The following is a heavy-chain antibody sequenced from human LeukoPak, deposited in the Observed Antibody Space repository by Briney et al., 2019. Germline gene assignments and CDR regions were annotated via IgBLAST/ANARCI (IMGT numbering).Heavy chain of an antibody. J-gene: IGHJ5*02. CDR2: IYSDGSRT. CDR1: GFTFSSYW. Sequence: GGSLRLSCVASGFTFSSYWMHWVLQAPGKGLVWVSRIYSDGSRTNYADSVKGRFTISRDNAKNTLYLQMNSLRAEDTAVYHCARDLCTSTGCQYWFDPWGQGTLVTVSS. D-gene: IGHD2-2*01. CDR3: ARDLCTSTGCQYWFDP. V-gene: IGHV3-74*01.